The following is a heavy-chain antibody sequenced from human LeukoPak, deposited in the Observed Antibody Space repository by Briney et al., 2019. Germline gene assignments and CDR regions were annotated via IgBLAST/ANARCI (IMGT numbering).Heavy chain of an antibody. Sequence: GGSLRLSCTASGFTFSNYVISWVRQAPGKGLEWVSVIYSGGSTYYADSVKGRFTISRDNSKNTLYLQMNSLRAEDTAVYYCARGLGDSSGYYFGYFDYWGQGTLVTVSS. CDR3: ARGLGDSSGYYFGYFDY. J-gene: IGHJ4*02. D-gene: IGHD3-22*01. V-gene: IGHV3-66*01. CDR2: IYSGGST. CDR1: GFTFSNYV.